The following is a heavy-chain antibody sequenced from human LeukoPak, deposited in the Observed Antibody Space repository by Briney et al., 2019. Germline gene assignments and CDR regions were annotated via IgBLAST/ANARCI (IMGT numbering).Heavy chain of an antibody. V-gene: IGHV3-66*01. Sequence: GGSLRLSCVASGFTVSTKYMSWVRPAPGKGPEWISINYRGGDTYYDDSVNGRFTISRDNSKNTLYLHMNAVSDEDTAVYYCARDKRYCTSGRCWGVQFGPWGQGTLVTVSS. CDR3: ARDKRYCTSGRCWGVQFGP. CDR2: NYRGGDT. J-gene: IGHJ5*02. CDR1: GFTVSTKY. D-gene: IGHD2-8*01.